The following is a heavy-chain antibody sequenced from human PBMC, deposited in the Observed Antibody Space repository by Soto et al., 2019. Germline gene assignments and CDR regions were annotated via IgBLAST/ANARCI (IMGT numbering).Heavy chain of an antibody. CDR1: GYTLTGYY. V-gene: IGHV1-46*01. CDR3: ARLATATPPYYFDY. CDR2: IYPSGGTT. J-gene: IGHJ4*02. Sequence: QVQLVQSGADVKKPGASVRVSCKGSGYTLTGYYVHWVRQAPGQGFEWMGVIYPSGGTTSYAQKFQDRVTMTRDPSTSTVYMELSSLRSEDTAVYYCARLATATPPYYFDYWGQGTLVTVSS.